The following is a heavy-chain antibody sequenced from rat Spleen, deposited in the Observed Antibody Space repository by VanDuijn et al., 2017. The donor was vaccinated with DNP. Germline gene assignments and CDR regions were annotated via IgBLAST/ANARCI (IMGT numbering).Heavy chain of an antibody. V-gene: IGHV5S23*01. J-gene: IGHJ2*01. D-gene: IGHD1-1*01. CDR1: GFTFSHHD. CDR3: ARQRWYYSGEGMDY. CDR2: ISTTGGNT. Sequence: EVQLVESGGGLVQPGRSLKLSCAASGFTFSHHDMAWVRQAPTKGLEWVAAISTTGGNTYYRDSVKGRFTVSRDNGKSTLYLQMDSLRSEDTATYYCARQRWYYSGEGMDYWGQGVMVTVSS.